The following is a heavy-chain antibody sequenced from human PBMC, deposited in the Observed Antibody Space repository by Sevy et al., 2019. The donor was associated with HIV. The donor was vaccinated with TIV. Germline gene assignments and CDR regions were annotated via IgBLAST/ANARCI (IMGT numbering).Heavy chain of an antibody. CDR2: IKQDGSEK. D-gene: IGHD3-10*01. CDR1: GFTFSSYW. Sequence: GGSLRLSCAASGFTFSSYWMSWVRQAPGKGLEWVANIKQDGSEKYYVDSVKGRFTISRDNAKNSLYLQMNSLRAEDTAVYYCARCGRKYYYGSGSYLDYWGQGTLVTVSS. J-gene: IGHJ4*02. CDR3: ARCGRKYYYGSGSYLDY. V-gene: IGHV3-7*01.